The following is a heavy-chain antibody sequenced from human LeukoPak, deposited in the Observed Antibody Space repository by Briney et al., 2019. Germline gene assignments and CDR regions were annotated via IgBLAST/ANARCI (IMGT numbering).Heavy chain of an antibody. Sequence: ASVKVSCKASGYTFTSYDINWVRQATGQGLEWMGWMNPNSGNTGYAQKFQGRVTITRNTSISTAYMELSSLRSEDTAVYYCARASSGWYNWFDPWGQGTLVAVSS. V-gene: IGHV1-8*03. D-gene: IGHD6-19*01. J-gene: IGHJ5*02. CDR1: GYTFTSYD. CDR3: ARASSGWYNWFDP. CDR2: MNPNSGNT.